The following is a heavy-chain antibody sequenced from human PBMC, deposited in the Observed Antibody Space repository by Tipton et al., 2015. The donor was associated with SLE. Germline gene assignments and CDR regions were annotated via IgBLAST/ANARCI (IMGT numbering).Heavy chain of an antibody. Sequence: SLRLSCAASGFTLSHFHMSGVRQAPGKGLEWISVIYSGGSTYYADSVKGRFTISRDNAKNSLFLQMNSVRAEDTGVYYCARNTGVEFDHWGQGTLVTVSS. CDR3: ARNTGVEFDH. CDR1: GFTLSHFH. D-gene: IGHD7-27*01. CDR2: IYSGGST. V-gene: IGHV3-66*01. J-gene: IGHJ4*02.